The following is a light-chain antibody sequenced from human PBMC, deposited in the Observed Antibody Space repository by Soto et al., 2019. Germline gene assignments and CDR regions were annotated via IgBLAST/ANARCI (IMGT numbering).Light chain of an antibody. J-gene: IGKJ5*01. CDR3: QQSFSPLPIT. CDR2: SAS. V-gene: IGKV1-39*01. CDR1: QHIYKS. Sequence: DIQMSQSPSSLSASIGDRVTITCRASQHIYKSVNWYQQKPGKAPKLLSFSASSLRSGVPSRCSGSGSGTDFTLTINTLQSEDFATYHCQQSFSPLPITFGQGTRLEIK.